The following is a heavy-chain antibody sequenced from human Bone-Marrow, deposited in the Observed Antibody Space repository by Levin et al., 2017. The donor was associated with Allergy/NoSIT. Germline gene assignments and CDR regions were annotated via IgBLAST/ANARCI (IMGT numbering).Heavy chain of an antibody. CDR3: ARDEGPFSSSMSFDY. CDR1: GFTFSSYG. J-gene: IGHJ4*01. CDR2: ISGSGRHI. Sequence: GESLKISCAGPGFTFSSYGMNWVRQAPGKGLEWVSSISGSGRHIYSSDSMKGRFTISRDNANNSLYLQMNSLRAEDTAIYYCARDEGPFSSSMSFDYWGHGTLVTVSS. D-gene: IGHD6-13*01. V-gene: IGHV3-21*01.